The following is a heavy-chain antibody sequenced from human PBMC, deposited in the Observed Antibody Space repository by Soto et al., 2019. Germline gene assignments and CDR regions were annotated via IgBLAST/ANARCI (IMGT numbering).Heavy chain of an antibody. D-gene: IGHD3-10*01. J-gene: IGHJ5*02. CDR1: GFPFSSTD. Sequence: GGSLRLSCAASGFPFSSTDMTWVRQAPGKGLEWVSTIDGSGGTTYYADSVKGRFTISRDDSINTVFLQMNSLRADDTALYFCAKNSGWFNTWGQGALVTVSS. V-gene: IGHV3-23*01. CDR2: IDGSGGTT. CDR3: AKNSGWFNT.